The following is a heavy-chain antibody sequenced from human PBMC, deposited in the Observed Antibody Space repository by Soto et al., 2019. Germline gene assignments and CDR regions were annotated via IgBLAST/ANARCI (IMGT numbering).Heavy chain of an antibody. V-gene: IGHV1-2*04. J-gene: IGHJ4*02. Sequence: QVQLVQSGAEVKKPGASVKVSCKASGYTFTNYYMHWVRQAPGQGFEWMGWINPNSGGTNYAQKFQGWVTMTRDTSISTAYMELSRLRSNDTAVYYCARSYSNYAPSDYWGQGTLVTVSS. CDR3: ARSYSNYAPSDY. CDR2: INPNSGGT. CDR1: GYTFTNYY. D-gene: IGHD4-4*01.